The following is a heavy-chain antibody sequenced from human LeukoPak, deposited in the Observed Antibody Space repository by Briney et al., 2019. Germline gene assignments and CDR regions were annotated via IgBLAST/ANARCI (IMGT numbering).Heavy chain of an antibody. CDR1: GFTFGDYA. V-gene: IGHV3-7*01. J-gene: IGHJ4*02. CDR3: ARDKGYNSAY. CDR2: IRMDGGEQ. D-gene: IGHD5-24*01. Sequence: GRSLRLSCTASGFTFGDYAMSWVRQAPGKGLEWVANIRMDGGEQYYMDSVEGRFTISRDNAKNSLYLQMYSLRPEDTAVYYCARDKGYNSAYWGRGTLVTVSS.